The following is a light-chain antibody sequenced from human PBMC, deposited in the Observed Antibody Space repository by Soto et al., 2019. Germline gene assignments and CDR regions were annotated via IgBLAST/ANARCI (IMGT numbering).Light chain of an antibody. CDR3: LQDFSYPWT. V-gene: IGKV1-6*01. Sequence: AIQMTQSPSSLSASVGDRVTITCRASQGIGNELGWYQQKPGKAPRLLIYAASSLQSGVPSKFSGSGSGTDFTLTISSLQPEDFATYYCLQDFSYPWTFGQGTKVEI. CDR1: QGIGNE. J-gene: IGKJ1*01. CDR2: AAS.